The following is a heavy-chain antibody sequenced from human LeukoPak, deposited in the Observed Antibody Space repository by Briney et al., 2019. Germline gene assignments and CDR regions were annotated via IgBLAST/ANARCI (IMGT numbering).Heavy chain of an antibody. CDR3: ARVEPGSYYNPFDY. J-gene: IGHJ4*02. CDR2: IYNIGST. Sequence: ASETLSLTCTVSGGSISSYYWSWIRQPAGKGLVWIGRIYNIGSTNYNPSLKSRVTMSVDTSKNQFSLKLSSVTAADTAVYYCARVEPGSYYNPFDYWGQGTLVTVSS. CDR1: GGSISSYY. V-gene: IGHV4-4*07. D-gene: IGHD3-10*01.